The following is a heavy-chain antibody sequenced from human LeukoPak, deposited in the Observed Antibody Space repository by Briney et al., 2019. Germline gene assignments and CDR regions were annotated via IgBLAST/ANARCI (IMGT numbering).Heavy chain of an antibody. CDR3: AKDSVGATVGYYFDY. V-gene: IGHV1-2*02. D-gene: IGHD1-26*01. CDR2: INPNSGGT. J-gene: IGHJ4*02. Sequence: ASVKVSCKASGYTFTGYYMHWVRQAPGQGLEWMGWINPNSGGTDYAQKFQGRVTMTRDTSISTAYMELSRLRSDDTAVYYCAKDSVGATVGYYFDYWGQGTLVTVSS. CDR1: GYTFTGYY.